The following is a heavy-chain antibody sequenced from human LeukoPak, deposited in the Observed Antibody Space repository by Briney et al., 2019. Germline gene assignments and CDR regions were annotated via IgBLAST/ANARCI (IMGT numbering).Heavy chain of an antibody. CDR3: ARGRGVGA. CDR2: ISYDGSNK. J-gene: IGHJ4*02. D-gene: IGHD1-26*01. CDR1: GFTVSSNY. V-gene: IGHV3-30-3*01. Sequence: PGGSLRLSCAVSGFTVSSNYMSWVRQAPGKGLEWVAVISYDGSNKYYADSVKGRFTISRDNSKNTLYLQMNSLRAEDTAVYYCARGRGVGAWGQGTLVTVSS.